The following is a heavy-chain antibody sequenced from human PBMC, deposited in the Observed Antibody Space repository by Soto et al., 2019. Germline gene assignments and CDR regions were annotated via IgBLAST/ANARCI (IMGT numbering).Heavy chain of an antibody. V-gene: IGHV5-51*01. CDR3: ARPRWGYLTYYGMDV. Sequence: PGESLKISCKGSGYSFTSYWIGWVRQMPGKGLEWMGIIYPGDSDTRYSPSFQGQVTISADKSISTAYLQWSSLKASDTAMYYCARPRWGYLTYYGMDVWGQGTTVTVSS. D-gene: IGHD5-12*01. J-gene: IGHJ6*02. CDR1: GYSFTSYW. CDR2: IYPGDSDT.